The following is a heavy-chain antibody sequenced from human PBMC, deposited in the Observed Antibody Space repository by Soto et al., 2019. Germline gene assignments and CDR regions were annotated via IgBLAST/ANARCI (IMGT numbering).Heavy chain of an antibody. CDR1: GGSISSYY. CDR3: ARSDVNYDILTGYPPDV. Sequence: SETLSLTCTVAGGSISSYYWSWIRQHPGKGLEWIGYIYYSGSTNYNPSLKSRVAISVDTSKNQFSLKLSSVTAADTAVYYCARSDVNYDILTGYPPDVWGKGTTVTVSS. J-gene: IGHJ6*04. V-gene: IGHV4-59*01. D-gene: IGHD3-9*01. CDR2: IYYSGST.